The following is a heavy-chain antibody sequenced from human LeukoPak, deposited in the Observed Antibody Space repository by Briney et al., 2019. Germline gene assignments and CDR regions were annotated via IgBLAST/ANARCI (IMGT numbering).Heavy chain of an antibody. D-gene: IGHD3-22*01. CDR3: ARPITMIVVVTTSPDAFDI. CDR2: ISAYNGNT. CDR1: GYTFTSYG. J-gene: IGHJ3*02. Sequence: ASVKVSCKASGYTFTSYGISWVRQAPGQGLEWMGWISAYNGNTNYAQKLQGRVTMTTDTSTSTAYMELRSLRSDDTAVYYCARPITMIVVVTTSPDAFDIWGQGTMVTVSS. V-gene: IGHV1-18*01.